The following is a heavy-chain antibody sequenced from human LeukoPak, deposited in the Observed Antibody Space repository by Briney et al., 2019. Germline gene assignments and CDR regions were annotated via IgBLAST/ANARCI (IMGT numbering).Heavy chain of an antibody. CDR3: ARDRKPYYDYVWGSYRYIVGWFDP. V-gene: IGHV3-21*01. J-gene: IGHJ5*02. CDR1: GFTFSTFA. CDR2: IGSSSSYI. Sequence: GGSLRLSCAASGFTFSTFAMIWVRQPPGKGLEWVSSIGSSSSYIYYADSVKGRFTISRDNAKNSLYLQMNSLRAEDTAVYYCARDRKPYYDYVWGSYRYIVGWFDPWGQGTLVTVSS. D-gene: IGHD3-16*02.